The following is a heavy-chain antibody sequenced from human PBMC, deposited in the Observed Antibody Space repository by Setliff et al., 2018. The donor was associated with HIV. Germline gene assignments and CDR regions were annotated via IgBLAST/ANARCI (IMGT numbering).Heavy chain of an antibody. D-gene: IGHD3-16*01. CDR2: MMPSSGNT. J-gene: IGHJ4*02. CDR1: GYTFTSYD. V-gene: IGHV1-8*03. Sequence: GASVKVSCKASGYTFTSYDINWVRQATGQGLEWMGWMMPSSGNTGYAQKFQGRVTITADESTSTAYMELSSLTSEDTAVYYCARGGEGLANWGQGTLVTVSS. CDR3: ARGGEGLAN.